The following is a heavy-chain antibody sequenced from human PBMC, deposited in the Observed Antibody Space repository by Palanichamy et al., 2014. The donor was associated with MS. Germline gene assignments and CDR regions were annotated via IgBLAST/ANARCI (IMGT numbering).Heavy chain of an antibody. J-gene: IGHJ4*02. CDR2: IDTGGST. D-gene: IGHD1-1*01. CDR3: ARGRGYNDYRYFDY. Sequence: VRLVETGGGLIQPGGSLRLSCAVSGLIVSDNYISWVRQAPGKGLEWVSVIDTGGSTYYVDSVKGRFTISRDTSKNTVYLQMSSLRAEDTAVYFCARGRGYNDYRYFDYWGQGTLVTVSS. V-gene: IGHV3-53*02. CDR1: GLIVSDNY.